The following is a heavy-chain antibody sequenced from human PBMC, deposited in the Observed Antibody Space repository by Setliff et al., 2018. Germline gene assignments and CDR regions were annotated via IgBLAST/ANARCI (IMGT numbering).Heavy chain of an antibody. CDR3: ARAPSVELVTIRTNSWFTY. Sequence: VKVSCKASGYTFRNYAFAWVRQAPGQGLEWVGWIGVYNGDTNYAQKFQGRVTLTTDTSTSTAYMELRSLTSDDSAFYYCARAPSVELVTIRTNSWFTYWGQGTLVTVSS. J-gene: IGHJ4*02. D-gene: IGHD5-18*01. CDR1: GYTFRNYA. CDR2: IGVYNGDT. V-gene: IGHV1-18*01.